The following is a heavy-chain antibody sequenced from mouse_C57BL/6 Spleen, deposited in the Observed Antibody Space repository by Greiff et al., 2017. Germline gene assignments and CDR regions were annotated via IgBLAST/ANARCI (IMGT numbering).Heavy chain of an antibody. Sequence: QVQLQQPGAELVKPGASVKLSCKASGYTFTSYWMQWVKQRPGQGLEWIGEIDPSDSYTNYNQKFKGKATLTVDTSSSTAYMQLSSLTSEDSAVYYGASRGGQGYWGQGTTLTVSS. J-gene: IGHJ2*01. CDR3: ASRGGQGY. V-gene: IGHV1-50*01. D-gene: IGHD3-3*01. CDR1: GYTFTSYW. CDR2: IDPSDSYT.